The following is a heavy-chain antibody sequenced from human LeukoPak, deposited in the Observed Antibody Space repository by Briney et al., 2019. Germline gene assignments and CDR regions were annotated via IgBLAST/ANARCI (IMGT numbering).Heavy chain of an antibody. Sequence: GGSLRLSCTASGFTFGDYGMSWVRQAPGKGLEWVGFIRSEAHDTTPQYGASVKGRFTISKDDSRRTAFLQMSSLKTEDTAVYYCSRAAGYEFILEYWGQGTLSPSPQ. CDR2: IRSEAHDTTP. CDR3: SRAAGYEFILEY. J-gene: IGHJ4*02. CDR1: GFTFGDYG. D-gene: IGHD5-12*01. V-gene: IGHV3-49*04.